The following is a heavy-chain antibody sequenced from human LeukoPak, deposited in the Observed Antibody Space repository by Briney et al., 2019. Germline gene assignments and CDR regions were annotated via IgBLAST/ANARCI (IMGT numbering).Heavy chain of an antibody. CDR1: GGTFSSYA. J-gene: IGHJ4*02. Sequence: SVKVSCKAFGGTFSSYAISWVRQAPGQGLEWMGRIIPIFGIANYAQKFQGRVTITADKSTSTAYMELSSLRSEDTAVYYCARDRSRDGYKYYFDYWGQGTLVTVSS. CDR3: ARDRSRDGYKYYFDY. D-gene: IGHD5-24*01. CDR2: IIPIFGIA. V-gene: IGHV1-69*04.